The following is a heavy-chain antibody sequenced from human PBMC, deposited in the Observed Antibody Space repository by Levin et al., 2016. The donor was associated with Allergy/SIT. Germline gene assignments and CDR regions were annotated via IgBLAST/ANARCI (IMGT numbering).Heavy chain of an antibody. CDR2: ISSSSSLI. D-gene: IGHD1-26*01. CDR3: ARDGYYSRDYYMDV. Sequence: GESLKISCAASGFNFSDYSMNWVRQAPGKGLEWVSSISSSSSLIDYVDSVKGRFTISRDNAKNSLSLQMSSLRADDTAVYFCARDGYYSRDYYMDVWGKGTTVTVSS. V-gene: IGHV3-21*01. J-gene: IGHJ6*03. CDR1: GFNFSDYS.